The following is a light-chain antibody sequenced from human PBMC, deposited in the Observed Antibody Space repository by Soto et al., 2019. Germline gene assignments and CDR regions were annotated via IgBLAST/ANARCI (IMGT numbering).Light chain of an antibody. J-gene: IGKJ5*01. CDR1: QSVSSN. CDR3: QQYHNWPIT. V-gene: IGKV3-15*01. CDR2: DAS. Sequence: EMVMTQSPATLSVSPGEGAALACRASQSVSSNLAWHHQKPGQAPRILMYDASTRATGISARFSGSGSGTEFTLTISSLQSEDFAVYYCQQYHNWPITFGQGTRLEIK.